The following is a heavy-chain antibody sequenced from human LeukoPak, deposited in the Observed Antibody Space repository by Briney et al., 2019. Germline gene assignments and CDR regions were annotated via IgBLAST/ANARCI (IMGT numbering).Heavy chain of an antibody. CDR3: ARDRSTLVDY. CDR1: GFTSSTAW. Sequence: GGSLRLSCAVSGFTSSTAWLTWVRQAPGKGLEWVSSISSSSSYIYYADSVKGRFTISRDNAKNSLYLQMNSLRAEDTAVYYCARDRSTLVDYWGQGTLVTVSS. D-gene: IGHD2-2*01. V-gene: IGHV3-21*01. CDR2: ISSSSSYI. J-gene: IGHJ4*02.